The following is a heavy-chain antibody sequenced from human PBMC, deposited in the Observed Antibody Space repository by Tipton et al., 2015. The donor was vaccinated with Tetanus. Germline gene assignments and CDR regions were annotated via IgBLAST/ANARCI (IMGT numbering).Heavy chain of an antibody. V-gene: IGHV1-69*13. CDR1: GYTFTSYD. CDR2: FSPIFRRP. CDR3: AREAINSEDRRAFDV. J-gene: IGHJ3*01. Sequence: QSGPEVKKPGASVRVSCKASGYTFTSYDINWVRQATGQGLEWMGGFSPIFRRPNYAQKFQGRVTISADESTSTAYMELRSLTSADTAIYYCAREAINSEDRRAFDVWGQGTMVTVSP. D-gene: IGHD3-22*01.